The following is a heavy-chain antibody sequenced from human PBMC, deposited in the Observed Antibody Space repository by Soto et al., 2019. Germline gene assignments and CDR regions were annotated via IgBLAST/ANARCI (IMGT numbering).Heavy chain of an antibody. V-gene: IGHV4-4*02. J-gene: IGHJ5*01. D-gene: IGHD6-13*01. Sequence: QVQLQESGPGLVKPSGTLSLTCAGSGYSMNNNNWWSWVRQSPRKGLEWIAEIYHSGATNYNPSLQGRVTISIEKSEKQFSLKLNSVTAADTAVYYGAVAGLGLAFDSWGQGALVTVSS. CDR3: AVAGLGLAFDS. CDR2: IYHSGAT. CDR1: GYSMNNNNW.